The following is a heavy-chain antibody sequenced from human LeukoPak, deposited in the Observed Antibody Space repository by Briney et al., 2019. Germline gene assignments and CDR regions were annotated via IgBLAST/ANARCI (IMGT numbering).Heavy chain of an antibody. CDR2: IYTSGST. J-gene: IGHJ5*02. CDR3: ARLTGYSSESWFDP. D-gene: IGHD3-9*01. V-gene: IGHV4-4*07. Sequence: SETLSLTCTVSGGSISSYYWSWIRQPAGKGVEWIGRIYTSGSTNYKPSLKSRVTMSVDTSKNQFSLKLSSVTAADTAVYYCARLTGYSSESWFDPWGQGTLVTVSS. CDR1: GGSISSYY.